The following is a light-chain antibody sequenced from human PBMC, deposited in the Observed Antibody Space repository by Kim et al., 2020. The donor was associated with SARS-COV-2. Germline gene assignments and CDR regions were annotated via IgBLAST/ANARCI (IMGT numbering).Light chain of an antibody. V-gene: IGKV4-1*01. CDR3: QQYYRPPFT. CDR2: WAS. Sequence: DIVMTQSPDSLAVSLGDRAAIDCKPSQSLLYSSNNQNYLAWYQQKPGQPPKLLIYWASTRESGVPDRFSGSGSGTHFTLTISSLQAEDVAVYYCQQYYRPPFTFGQGTKLEI. J-gene: IGKJ2*01. CDR1: QSLLYSSNNQNY.